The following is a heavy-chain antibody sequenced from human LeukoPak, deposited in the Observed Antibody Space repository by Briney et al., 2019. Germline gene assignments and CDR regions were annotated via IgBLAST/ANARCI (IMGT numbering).Heavy chain of an antibody. Sequence: SETLSLTCTVSGGSVSSRPHFWAWIRQTPGKGLECIGTIYYTGSANYNPSLKSRVTMSVDTSKDHFSLNLSSVTATDTAVYFCVRLLGGYFAGNTFDIWGQGTVVSVSS. CDR3: VRLLGGYFAGNTFDI. CDR1: GGSVSSRPHF. V-gene: IGHV4-39*02. J-gene: IGHJ3*02. CDR2: IYYTGSA. D-gene: IGHD3-9*01.